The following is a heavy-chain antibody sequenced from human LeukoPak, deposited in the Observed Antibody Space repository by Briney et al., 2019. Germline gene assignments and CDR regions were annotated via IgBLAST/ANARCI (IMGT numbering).Heavy chain of an antibody. CDR2: IYYSGST. J-gene: IGHJ4*02. CDR1: GGSISSYY. Sequence: SETLSLTCTVFGGSISSYYWSWIRQPPGKGLEWIGYIYYSGSTNYNPSLKSRVTISVDTSKNQFSLKLSSVTAADTAVYYCARIRDDYVWGSYRRPENYFDYWGQGTLVTVSS. D-gene: IGHD3-16*02. V-gene: IGHV4-59*01. CDR3: ARIRDDYVWGSYRRPENYFDY.